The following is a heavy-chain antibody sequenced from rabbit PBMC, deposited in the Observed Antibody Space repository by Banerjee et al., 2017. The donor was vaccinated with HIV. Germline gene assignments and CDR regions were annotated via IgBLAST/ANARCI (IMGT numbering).Heavy chain of an antibody. CDR2: IYSGGAST. J-gene: IGHJ4*01. CDR3: ARGYRSDGWDL. D-gene: IGHD4-1*01. Sequence: QSLEESGGDLVKPGASLTLTCTASGFTISSSYYMCWVRQAPGKGLEWIGCIYSGGASTYYASWVNGRFTISKTSSTTMDLKMTSLTAADTATYFCARGYRSDGWDLWGPGTLVTVS. V-gene: IGHV1S40*01. CDR1: GFTISSSYY.